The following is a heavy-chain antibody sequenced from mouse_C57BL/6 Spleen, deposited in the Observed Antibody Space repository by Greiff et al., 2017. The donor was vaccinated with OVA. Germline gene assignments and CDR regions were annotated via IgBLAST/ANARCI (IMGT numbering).Heavy chain of an antibody. CDR1: GYTFTSYW. J-gene: IGHJ1*03. V-gene: IGHV1-64*01. Sequence: VQLQQPGAELVKPGASVKLSCKASGYTFTSYWMHWVKQRPGQGLEWIGMIHPNSGSTNYNEKFKSKATLTVDKSSSTAYMQLSSLTSEDSAVYYCARGDYRDWYFDVWGTGTTVTVSS. CDR2: IHPNSGST. D-gene: IGHD2-13*01. CDR3: ARGDYRDWYFDV.